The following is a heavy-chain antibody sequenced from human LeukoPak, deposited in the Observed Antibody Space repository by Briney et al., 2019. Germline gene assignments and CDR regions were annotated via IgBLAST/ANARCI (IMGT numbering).Heavy chain of an antibody. Sequence: SETLSLTCTVSGGSISSSSYYWGWIRQPPGKGLEWIGTIYYSGSTYYNPSLKSRVTISVDTSKNQFSLKLSSVTAADTAVYYCVRRGIHHWFDPWGQGTLVTVSS. V-gene: IGHV4-39*01. CDR2: IYYSGST. D-gene: IGHD3-16*01. CDR1: GGSISSSSYY. J-gene: IGHJ5*02. CDR3: VRRGIHHWFDP.